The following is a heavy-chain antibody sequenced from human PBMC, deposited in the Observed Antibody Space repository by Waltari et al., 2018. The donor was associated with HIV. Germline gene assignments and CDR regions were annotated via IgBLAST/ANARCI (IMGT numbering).Heavy chain of an antibody. Sequence: QVQLQESGPGLVKPSETLSLTCTVSGGPISSYYWSWIRQPPGKGLEWIGYIYYSGSTNYNPSLKSRVTISVDTSKNQFSLKLSSVTAADTAVYYCACGYDYVWGSYRRGWFDPWGQGTLVTVSS. CDR2: IYYSGST. D-gene: IGHD3-16*02. CDR1: GGPISSYY. J-gene: IGHJ5*02. V-gene: IGHV4-59*01. CDR3: ACGYDYVWGSYRRGWFDP.